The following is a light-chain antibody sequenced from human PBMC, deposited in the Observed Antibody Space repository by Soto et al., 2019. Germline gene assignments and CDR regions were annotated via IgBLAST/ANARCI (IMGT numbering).Light chain of an antibody. Sequence: DIPMPQSPSSLSASVGDRVTITCRASQSISSYLNWYQQKPGKAPKLLIYAASSLKSGVPSRFSGSGSGTDFTLTISSLQPEDFATYYCQQSYSTPPTFGGGTKVEIK. CDR2: AAS. CDR3: QQSYSTPPT. V-gene: IGKV1-39*01. J-gene: IGKJ4*01. CDR1: QSISSY.